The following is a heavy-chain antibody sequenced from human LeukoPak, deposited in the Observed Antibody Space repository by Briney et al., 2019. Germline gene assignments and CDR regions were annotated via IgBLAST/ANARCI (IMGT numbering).Heavy chain of an antibody. CDR2: IYYSGST. J-gene: IGHJ4*02. Sequence: KPSETLSLTCTVSAGSISSSSYYWGWIRQPPGKGLEWIGSIYYSGSTYYNPSLNSRVTISVDTSKNQFSLKLSSVTAADAAVYYCARLSRLLRFLDYWGQGTLVTVSS. CDR1: AGSISSSSYY. V-gene: IGHV4-39*01. D-gene: IGHD3-22*01. CDR3: ARLSRLLRFLDY.